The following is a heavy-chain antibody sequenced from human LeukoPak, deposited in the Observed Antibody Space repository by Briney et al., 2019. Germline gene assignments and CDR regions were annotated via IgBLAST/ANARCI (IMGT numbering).Heavy chain of an antibody. CDR2: INHSGST. V-gene: IGHV4-34*01. J-gene: IGHJ5*02. CDR3: ARVDYYDSSGYSTINNWFDP. CDR1: GGSFSGYY. Sequence: SETLSLTCAVYGGSFSGYYWSWIRQPPGKGLEWIGEINHSGSTNYNPSLKSRVTISVDTSKNQFSLKLSSVTAAETAVYYCARVDYYDSSGYSTINNWFDPWGQGTLVTVSS. D-gene: IGHD3-22*01.